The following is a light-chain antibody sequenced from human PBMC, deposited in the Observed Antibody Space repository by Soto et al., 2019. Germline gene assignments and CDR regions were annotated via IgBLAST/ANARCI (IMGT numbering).Light chain of an antibody. CDR1: QDIATY. CDR3: QQYDSYPYT. V-gene: IGKV1-33*01. CDR2: DAS. J-gene: IGKJ2*01. Sequence: DIQMTQSPSSLSASVGNRVTITCQASQDIATYLNWYQQKPGKAPNLLIYDASNLETGVPSRFSGGGSGTHFTFTISNLQPEDIATYYCQQYDSYPYTFGQGTKVDIK.